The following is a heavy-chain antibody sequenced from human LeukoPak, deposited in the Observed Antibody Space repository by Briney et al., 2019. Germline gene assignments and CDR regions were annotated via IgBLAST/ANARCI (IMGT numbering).Heavy chain of an antibody. J-gene: IGHJ4*02. Sequence: GESLSLSCETSGFIFSNYAMHWVRQAPGKGLERVAIIWYDGQNKYYAESVKGRFTISRDNSKNTLYLQMNSLSDDDTAVYYCAREWGRIAVAGGPGYWGQGTLVTVSS. CDR3: AREWGRIAVAGGPGY. CDR2: IWYDGQNK. D-gene: IGHD6-19*01. CDR1: GFIFSNYA. V-gene: IGHV3-33*01.